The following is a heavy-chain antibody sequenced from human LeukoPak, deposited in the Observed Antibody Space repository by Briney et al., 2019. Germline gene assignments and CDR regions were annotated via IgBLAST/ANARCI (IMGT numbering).Heavy chain of an antibody. J-gene: IGHJ4*02. CDR3: ARDGLYSSGWYTYFDY. CDR2: TYYRSKWYN. CDR1: GDXVSSNSAA. V-gene: IGHV6-1*01. Sequence: SQTLSLTCAISGDXVSSNSAAWNWIRQSPSRGLEWLGRTYYRSKWYNDYAVSVKSRITINPDTSKNQFSLQLNSVTPEDTAVYYCARDGLYSSGWYTYFDYWGQGTLVTVSS. D-gene: IGHD6-19*01.